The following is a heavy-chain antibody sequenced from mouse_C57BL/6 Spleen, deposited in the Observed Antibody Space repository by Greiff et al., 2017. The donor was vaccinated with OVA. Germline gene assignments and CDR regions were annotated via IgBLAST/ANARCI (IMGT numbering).Heavy chain of an antibody. Sequence: DVMLVESGGGLVKPGGSLKLSCAASGFTFSDYGMHWVRQAPEKGLEWVAYISSGSSTIYYADTVKGRFTISRDNAKNTLFLQMTSLRSEDTAMYYCARQDYYGSSWFAYWGQGTLVTVSA. D-gene: IGHD1-1*01. J-gene: IGHJ3*01. CDR3: ARQDYYGSSWFAY. CDR2: ISSGSSTI. CDR1: GFTFSDYG. V-gene: IGHV5-17*01.